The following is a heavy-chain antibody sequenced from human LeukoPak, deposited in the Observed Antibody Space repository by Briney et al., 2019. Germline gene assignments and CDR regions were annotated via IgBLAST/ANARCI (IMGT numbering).Heavy chain of an antibody. CDR1: AFTFSDYT. CDR2: ITTGSTYI. CDR3: ARHRTASDY. D-gene: IGHD3-16*02. J-gene: IGHJ4*02. V-gene: IGHV3-21*01. Sequence: GGSQRLSCSASAFTFSDYTMIWVRQAPGKGLEWVSCITTGSTYIYYADSVKGRFTISRDNAKNSLYLQMTSLRAEDTAVYYCARHRTASDYWGQGTLVTVSS.